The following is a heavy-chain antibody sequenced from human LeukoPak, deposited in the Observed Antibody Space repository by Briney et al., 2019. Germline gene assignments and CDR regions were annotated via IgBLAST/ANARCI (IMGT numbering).Heavy chain of an antibody. CDR2: ISGSGGST. D-gene: IGHD6-19*01. CDR3: AKFPGIAVAGTLFGY. V-gene: IGHV3-23*01. Sequence: PGGSLRLSRAASGFTFSSYAMSWVRQAPGKGLEWVSAISGSGGSTYYADSVKGRFTISRDNSKNTLYLQMNSLRAEDTAVYYCAKFPGIAVAGTLFGYWGQGTLVTVSS. J-gene: IGHJ4*02. CDR1: GFTFSSYA.